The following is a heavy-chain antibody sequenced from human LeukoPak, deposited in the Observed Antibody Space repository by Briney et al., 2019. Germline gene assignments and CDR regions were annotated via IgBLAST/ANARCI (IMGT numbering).Heavy chain of an antibody. CDR2: ISSSSSYI. Sequence: GGSLRLSCAASGFTFSSYSMNWVRQAPGKGLEWVSSISSSSSYIYYADSVKGRFTISRDNSKNTLYLQMNSLRAEDTAVYYCARDNSRIAAAGSGGLFDYWGQGTLVTVSS. D-gene: IGHD6-13*01. CDR1: GFTFSSYS. CDR3: ARDNSRIAAAGSGGLFDY. J-gene: IGHJ4*02. V-gene: IGHV3-21*01.